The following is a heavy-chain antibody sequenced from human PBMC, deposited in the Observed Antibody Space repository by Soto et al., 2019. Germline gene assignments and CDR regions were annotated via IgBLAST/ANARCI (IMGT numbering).Heavy chain of an antibody. CDR2: ISSSGDNT. CDR3: AIGRGLL. D-gene: IGHD2-21*01. CDR1: GITFTSYA. Sequence: EVLLLESGGHLVQPGGSLRLSCVASGITFTSYAMGWVRQAPGKGLQWVSYISSSGDNTYYADSVKGRFTISRDDSKDTIYLQMNSLRVEDTDAYYCAIGRGLLGGKGPLVTVSS. J-gene: IGHJ4*02. V-gene: IGHV3-23*01.